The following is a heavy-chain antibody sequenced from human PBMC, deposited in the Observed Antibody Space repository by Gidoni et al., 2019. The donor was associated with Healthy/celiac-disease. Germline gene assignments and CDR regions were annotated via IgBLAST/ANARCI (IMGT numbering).Heavy chain of an antibody. D-gene: IGHD3-9*01. V-gene: IGHV4-30-4*01. Sequence: QVHLQQSGPGLVMLSQTLSLTCTVSGGSIRSADEYCRWIRQPPGKGLEWIGYIDYSGSTYYNPSLKSRVTRSVDTSKNQFSLKLSSVTAADTAVYYCARAEESYYDILTGHSGTPDVWGQGTTVTVSS. CDR1: GGSIRSADEY. CDR2: IDYSGST. CDR3: ARAEESYYDILTGHSGTPDV. J-gene: IGHJ6*02.